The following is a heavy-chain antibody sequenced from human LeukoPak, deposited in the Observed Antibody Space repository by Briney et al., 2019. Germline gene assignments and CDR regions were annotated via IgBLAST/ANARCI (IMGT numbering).Heavy chain of an antibody. CDR3: ARTYGDYVYILGY. V-gene: IGHV3-23*01. CDR1: GFSFSSFG. CDR2: ISGSDGST. J-gene: IGHJ4*02. D-gene: IGHD4-17*01. Sequence: PGGTRRLSCAASGFSFSSFGMSWVRQAPGKGLEWVSRISGSDGSTDYADSVKGRLTISRDISKNTVYLQMNSLRAEDTAVYYCARTYGDYVYILGYWGQGTLVTVSS.